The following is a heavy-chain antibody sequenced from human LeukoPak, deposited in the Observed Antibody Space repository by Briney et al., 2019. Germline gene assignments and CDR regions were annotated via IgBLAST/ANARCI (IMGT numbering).Heavy chain of an antibody. V-gene: IGHV3-21*01. D-gene: IGHD1-14*01. CDR1: GFTFSSYT. CDR3: ATDAGSAFDS. Sequence: PGGSLRLSCAASGFTFSSYTMNWVRQAPGKGLEWVSSISYSSDYIYYADSVKGRFTIFRDNAKNSLYLQMNSLRAEDAAVYYCATDAGSAFDSWGQGTMVTVSS. CDR2: ISYSSDYI. J-gene: IGHJ3*02.